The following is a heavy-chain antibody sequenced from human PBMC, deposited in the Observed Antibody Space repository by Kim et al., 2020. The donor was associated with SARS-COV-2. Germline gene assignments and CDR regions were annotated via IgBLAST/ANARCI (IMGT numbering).Heavy chain of an antibody. Sequence: TLSLTCTVSGGSISSGGYYWSWIRQHPGKGLEWIGYIYYSGSTYYNPSLKSRVTISVDTSKNQFSLKLSSVTAADTAVYYCARAAITMIVVVNAFDIWGQGTMVTVSS. V-gene: IGHV4-31*03. D-gene: IGHD3-22*01. J-gene: IGHJ3*02. CDR3: ARAAITMIVVVNAFDI. CDR1: GGSISSGGYY. CDR2: IYYSGST.